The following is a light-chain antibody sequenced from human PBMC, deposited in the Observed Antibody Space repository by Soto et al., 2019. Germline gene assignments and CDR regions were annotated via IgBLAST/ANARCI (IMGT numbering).Light chain of an antibody. Sequence: ELVLTQSPCTLSLSPGERTTLSWGASQRVSSSYLAWYQQKPGQAPRLLIYGASNRATGIPDRFSGSGYGTDFNLTISRLETEDFAVYYCQQYGSSPRTFGQGTKVDIK. CDR1: QRVSSSY. J-gene: IGKJ1*01. CDR2: GAS. CDR3: QQYGSSPRT. V-gene: IGKV3-20*01.